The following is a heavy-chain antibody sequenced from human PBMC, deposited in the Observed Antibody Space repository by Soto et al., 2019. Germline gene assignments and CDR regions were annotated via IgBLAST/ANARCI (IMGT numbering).Heavy chain of an antibody. CDR1: GGSISSGGYY. J-gene: IGHJ6*02. V-gene: IGHV4-31*03. Sequence: SETLSLTCTVSGGSISSGGYYWSWIRQHPGKGLEWIGYIYYSGSTYYNPSLKSRVTISVDTSKNQFSLKLSSVTAADTAVYYCARGGGYCSGGRCIWVERGYYYYGMDVWGQGTTVTVSS. D-gene: IGHD2-15*01. CDR2: IYYSGST. CDR3: ARGGGYCSGGRCIWVERGYYYYGMDV.